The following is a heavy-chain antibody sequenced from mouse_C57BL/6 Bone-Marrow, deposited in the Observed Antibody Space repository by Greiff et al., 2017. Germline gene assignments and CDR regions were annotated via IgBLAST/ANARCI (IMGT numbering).Heavy chain of an antibody. J-gene: IGHJ1*03. D-gene: IGHD2-3*01. CDR3: ARSGYYHWYFDV. CDR1: GYTFTSYG. Sequence: QVQLQQSGAELARPGASVKLSCKASGYTFTSYGISWVKQRTGQGLEWIGEIYPRSGNTYYNEKFKGKATLTADKSSSTAYMELRSLTSEDSAVYFCARSGYYHWYFDVWGTGTTVTVSS. V-gene: IGHV1-81*01. CDR2: IYPRSGNT.